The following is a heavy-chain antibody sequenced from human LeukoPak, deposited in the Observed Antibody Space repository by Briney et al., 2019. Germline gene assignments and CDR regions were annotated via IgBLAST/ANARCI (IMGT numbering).Heavy chain of an antibody. V-gene: IGHV4-34*01. CDR3: AGYGGDWNFDFDS. CDR1: GRSLDIYY. J-gene: IGHJ4*02. D-gene: IGHD2-21*01. Sequence: SETLSLTCAVYGRSLDIYYWMFVRQPPGKGLHWIGEITYRRSADYNPSPKSRASITIDASQRQISLKLTSVTAADTAVYYCAGYGGDWNFDFDSWGQGTLVSVSP. CDR2: ITYRRSA.